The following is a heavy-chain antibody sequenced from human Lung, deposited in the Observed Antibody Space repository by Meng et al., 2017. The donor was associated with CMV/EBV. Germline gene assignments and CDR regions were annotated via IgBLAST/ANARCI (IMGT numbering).Heavy chain of an antibody. CDR3: ASFPPPGKQWLVTDY. D-gene: IGHD6-19*01. V-gene: IGHV4-4*02. CDR1: GVYIRCRNW. CDR2: IYNSGST. J-gene: IGHJ4*02. Sequence: VQLQEWGPGLVKHSGTLPLTCAVSGVYIRCRNWWSWVRQTPGKGLEWIGEIYNSGSTNYNPSIKSRVTISVDKSKNQFSLKLSSVTAADTAVYYCASFPPPGKQWLVTDYWGQGTLVTVSS.